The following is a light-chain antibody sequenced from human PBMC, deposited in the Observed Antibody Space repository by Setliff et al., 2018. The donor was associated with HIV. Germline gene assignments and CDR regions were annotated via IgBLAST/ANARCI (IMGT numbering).Light chain of an antibody. CDR3: CSYAGSYTPVI. J-gene: IGLJ2*01. V-gene: IGLV2-11*01. Sequence: SPGQSVTISCTGTSSDVGSYNYVSWYQQHPGKAPKLMIYDVTKRPSGVPDRFSGSKSGNTASLTTSGLQAEDEADYYCCSYAGSYTPVIFGGGTQRTVL. CDR2: DVT. CDR1: SSDVGSYNY.